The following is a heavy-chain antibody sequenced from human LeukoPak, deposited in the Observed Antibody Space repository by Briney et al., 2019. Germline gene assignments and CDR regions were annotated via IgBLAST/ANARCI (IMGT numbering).Heavy chain of an antibody. V-gene: IGHV3-9*03. CDR2: ISWNCGSI. Sequence: GRSLRLSCAASGFTFDDYAMHWVRQAPGKGLEWVSGISWNCGSIGYADSVKGRFTISRDNAKNSLYLQMNSLRAEDMALYYCAKDILGTGSHAFDIWGQGTMVTVSS. CDR1: GFTFDDYA. J-gene: IGHJ3*02. CDR3: AKDILGTGSHAFDI. D-gene: IGHD2-8*02.